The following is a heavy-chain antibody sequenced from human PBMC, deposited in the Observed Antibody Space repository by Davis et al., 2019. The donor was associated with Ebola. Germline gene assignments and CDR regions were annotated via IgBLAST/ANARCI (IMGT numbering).Heavy chain of an antibody. D-gene: IGHD3-10*01. CDR2: IYYSGST. J-gene: IGHJ6*02. Sequence: SETLSLTCAVYGGSFSGYYWSWIRQPPGKGLEWIGYIYYSGSTNYNPSLKSRVTISVDTSKNQFSLKLSSVTAADTAVYYCARDGSGTGYYYYHGMDVWGQGTTVTVSS. CDR1: GGSFSGYY. V-gene: IGHV4-59*01. CDR3: ARDGSGTGYYYYHGMDV.